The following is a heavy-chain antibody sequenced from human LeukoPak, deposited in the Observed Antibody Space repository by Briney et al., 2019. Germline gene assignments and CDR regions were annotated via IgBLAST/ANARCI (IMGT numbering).Heavy chain of an antibody. CDR2: ITTYNGNA. Sequence: ASVKVSCKASGYTFTSYGISRVRQAPGQGLEWMGGITTYNGNANYAQKLPGRVTMTTDTSTSTAYMELKRLRSDDTAVYYCVGGMSSLRAPPCDQWGQGTLVTVSS. V-gene: IGHV1-18*01. J-gene: IGHJ4*02. CDR1: GYTFTSYG. D-gene: IGHD6-13*01. CDR3: VGGMSSLRAPPCDQ.